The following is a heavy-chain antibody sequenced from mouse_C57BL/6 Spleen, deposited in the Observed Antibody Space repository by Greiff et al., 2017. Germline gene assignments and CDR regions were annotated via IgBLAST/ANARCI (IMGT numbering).Heavy chain of an antibody. D-gene: IGHD2-5*01. V-gene: IGHV1-50*01. CDR1: GYTFTSYW. Sequence: QVQLQQPGAELVKPGASVKLSCKASGYTFTSYWMQWVKQRPGQGLEWIGEIDPSDSYTNYNQKFKGKATLTVDTSSSTAYMQLSSLTSEDSAVYYYARLYSNYAMDYWGQGTSVTVSS. CDR2: IDPSDSYT. CDR3: ARLYSNYAMDY. J-gene: IGHJ4*01.